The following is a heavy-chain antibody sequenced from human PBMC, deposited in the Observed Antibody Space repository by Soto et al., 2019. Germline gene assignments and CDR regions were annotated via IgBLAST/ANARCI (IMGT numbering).Heavy chain of an antibody. CDR3: ARIYCSSIRCSSHFDY. Sequence: SETLSLTCTVSCASISGLYWSWIRQPPGKGLEWIGSIYYSGSTTYNPSLKSRVTISVDTSKNQFSLKLTSVTAADTAVYFCARIYCSSIRCSSHFDYWGQGTLVTVSS. CDR2: IYYSGST. V-gene: IGHV4-59*08. CDR1: CASISGLY. J-gene: IGHJ4*02. D-gene: IGHD2-2*01.